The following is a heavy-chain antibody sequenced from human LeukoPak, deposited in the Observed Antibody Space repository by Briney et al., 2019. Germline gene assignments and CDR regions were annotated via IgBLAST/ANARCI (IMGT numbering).Heavy chain of an antibody. Sequence: GGSLRLSCAASGFTFSSYSMSWIRQAPGKGLEWVSYISSSGSTIYYADSVKGRFTISRDNAKNSLYLQMNSLRAEDTAVYYCARAAGYYYDSSGYYGHWGQGTLVTVSS. D-gene: IGHD3-22*01. J-gene: IGHJ4*02. V-gene: IGHV3-48*04. CDR3: ARAAGYYYDSSGYYGH. CDR2: ISSSGSTI. CDR1: GFTFSSYS.